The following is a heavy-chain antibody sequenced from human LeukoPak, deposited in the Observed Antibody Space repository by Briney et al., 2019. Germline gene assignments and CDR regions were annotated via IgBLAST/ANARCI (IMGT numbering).Heavy chain of an antibody. V-gene: IGHV4-39*01. Sequence: SETLSLTCNVSGGSISNSPYYCGWIRQPPGKGLEWIGSMHYSGTTYHNPSLRSRVTISVDTSKNQFSLRLISVTAADTAVYYCARNDRGRPADYWGQGTLVTVSS. J-gene: IGHJ4*02. CDR2: MHYSGTT. CDR3: ARNDRGRPADY. D-gene: IGHD1-26*01. CDR1: GGSISNSPYY.